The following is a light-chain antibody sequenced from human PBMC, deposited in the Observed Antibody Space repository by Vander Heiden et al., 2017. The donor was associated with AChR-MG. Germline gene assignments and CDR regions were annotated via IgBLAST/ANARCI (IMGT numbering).Light chain of an antibody. CDR1: QTVLYSSNNKNY. CDR2: WAS. Sequence: DIVMTQSSDSLAVSLGERATINCKSSQTVLYSSNNKNYLAWYQQKPGQPPKLLIYWASTRESGVPDRFSGSGSGTDFTLTISSLQAEDVAVYYCQQYYSTPRTFGQGTTVEIK. J-gene: IGKJ1*01. CDR3: QQYYSTPRT. V-gene: IGKV4-1*01.